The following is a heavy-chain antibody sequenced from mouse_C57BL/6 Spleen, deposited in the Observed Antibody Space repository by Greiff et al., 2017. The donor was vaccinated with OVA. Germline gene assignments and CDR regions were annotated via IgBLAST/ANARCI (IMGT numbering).Heavy chain of an antibody. CDR1: GFTFSDYY. V-gene: IGHV5-16*01. Sequence: EVMLVESEGGLVQPGSSMKLSCTASGFTFSDYYMAWVRQVPEKGLEWVANINYDGSSTYYLDSLKSRFIISRDNAKNILYLQMSSLKSEDTATYYGARDLGYDAVPWYFDVWGTGTTVTVSS. CDR2: INYDGSST. J-gene: IGHJ1*03. CDR3: ARDLGYDAVPWYFDV. D-gene: IGHD2-2*01.